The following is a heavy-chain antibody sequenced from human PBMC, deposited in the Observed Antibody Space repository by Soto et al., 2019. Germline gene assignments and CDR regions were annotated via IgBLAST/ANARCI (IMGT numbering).Heavy chain of an antibody. Sequence: QLQLVQSGAEVKKPGDSVKVSCKASGYTFTSYYMHCVRQAPGQEFEWMGIINPSGGSTSYAQKFQGRVTMTRDTSTSTVYMELSSLRSEDTAVYYCARSVARQRKSEFDPWGQGTLFTVSS. D-gene: IGHD5-12*01. J-gene: IGHJ5*02. V-gene: IGHV1-46*01. CDR2: INPSGGST. CDR3: ARSVARQRKSEFDP. CDR1: GYTFTSYY.